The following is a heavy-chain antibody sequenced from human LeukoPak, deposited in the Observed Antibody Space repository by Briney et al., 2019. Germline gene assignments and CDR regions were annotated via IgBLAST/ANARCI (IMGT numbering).Heavy chain of an antibody. CDR1: GYSISSGYY. J-gene: IGHJ6*02. CDR3: ARYDSSGYFYYYGMDV. Sequence: PSETLSLTCTVSGYSISSGYYWGWIRQPPGKGLDWIGSIYHSGSTYYNPSLKSRVTISVDTSKNQFSLKLSSVTAADTAVYYCARYDSSGYFYYYGMDVWGQGTTVTVSS. V-gene: IGHV4-38-2*02. CDR2: IYHSGST. D-gene: IGHD3-22*01.